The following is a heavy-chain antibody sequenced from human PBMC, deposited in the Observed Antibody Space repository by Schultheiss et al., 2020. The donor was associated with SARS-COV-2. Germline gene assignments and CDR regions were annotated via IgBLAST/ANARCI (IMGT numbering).Heavy chain of an antibody. CDR3: ARDTNAYYDFWSGKYSGMDV. V-gene: IGHV4-59*12. D-gene: IGHD3-3*01. CDR1: GGSISSYY. CDR2: IYYSGST. Sequence: SETLSLTCTVSGGSISSYYWSWTRQPPGKGLEWIGYIYYSGSTNYNPSLKSRVTISVDTSKNQFSLKLSSVTAADTAVYYCARDTNAYYDFWSGKYSGMDVWGRGTTVTVSS. J-gene: IGHJ6*02.